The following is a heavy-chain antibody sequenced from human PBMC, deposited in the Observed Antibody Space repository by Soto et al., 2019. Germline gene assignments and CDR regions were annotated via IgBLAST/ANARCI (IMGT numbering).Heavy chain of an antibody. J-gene: IGHJ4*02. CDR2: IWYDGSNK. CDR3: ARDSSSTSRLDY. Sequence: QVQLVESGGGVVQPGRSLRLSCAASGFTFSSYGMHWVRQAPGKGLEWVAVIWYDGSNKYYADSVKGRFTISRDNSKNTLYLQMNSLRAEDTAVDYCARDSSSTSRLDYWGQGRLVSVS. D-gene: IGHD2-2*01. CDR1: GFTFSSYG. V-gene: IGHV3-33*01.